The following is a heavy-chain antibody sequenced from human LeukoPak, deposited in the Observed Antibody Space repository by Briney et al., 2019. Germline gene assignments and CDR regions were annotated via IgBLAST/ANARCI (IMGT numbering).Heavy chain of an antibody. V-gene: IGHV3-49*04. D-gene: IGHD2-2*03. CDR1: GFTFGDYA. CDR3: TRDPGYCSSTSCHNWFDP. J-gene: IGHJ5*02. CDR2: IRSKAYGGTT. Sequence: PGGSLRLSCTASGFTFGDYAMSWVRQAPGKGLEWVGFIRSKAYGGTTEYAASVKGRFTISRDDSKSIAYLQMNSLKTEDTDVYYCTRDPGYCSSTSCHNWFDPWGQGTLVAVSS.